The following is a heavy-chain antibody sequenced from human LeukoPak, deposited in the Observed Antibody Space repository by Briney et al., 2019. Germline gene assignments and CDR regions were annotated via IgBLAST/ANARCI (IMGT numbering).Heavy chain of an antibody. Sequence: SETLSLTCTVSGGSISSYYWSWIRQPPGKGLEWIGYIYYSGSTNYNPSLKSRVTISVDTSKNQFSLKLSSVTAADTAVYYCARVLRILGYCSGGSCLGAFDIWGQGTMVTVSS. D-gene: IGHD2-15*01. CDR2: IYYSGST. J-gene: IGHJ3*02. CDR3: ARVLRILGYCSGGSCLGAFDI. V-gene: IGHV4-59*01. CDR1: GGSISSYY.